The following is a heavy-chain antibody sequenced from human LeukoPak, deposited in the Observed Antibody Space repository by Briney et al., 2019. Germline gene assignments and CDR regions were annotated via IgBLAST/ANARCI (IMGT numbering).Heavy chain of an antibody. D-gene: IGHD6-13*01. V-gene: IGHV1-2*02. Sequence: ASVRVSCKTSGYTFTGYYIHWVRQAPGQGLEWLGWINPNTGDINYAQKFQGRVTTTRDTSISTAYMELSSLRSDDTAVYYRARDVSSVATAAPGHWGVDVWGQGTTVTVSS. J-gene: IGHJ6*02. CDR2: INPNTGDI. CDR3: ARDVSSVATAAPGHWGVDV. CDR1: GYTFTGYY.